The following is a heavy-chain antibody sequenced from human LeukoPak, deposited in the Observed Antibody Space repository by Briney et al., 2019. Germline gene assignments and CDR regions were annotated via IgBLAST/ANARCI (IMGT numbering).Heavy chain of an antibody. D-gene: IGHD5-24*01. Sequence: GSSVKVSCKASGGTFSSYAISWVRQAPGQGLEWMGRIIPIFGTANYAQKFQGRVTITTDESTSTAYMEMSRLRSEDTAVYYCASTRANPIANRWLFDYWGQGTLVTVSS. CDR1: GGTFSSYA. CDR3: ASTRANPIANRWLFDY. V-gene: IGHV1-69*05. J-gene: IGHJ4*02. CDR2: IIPIFGTA.